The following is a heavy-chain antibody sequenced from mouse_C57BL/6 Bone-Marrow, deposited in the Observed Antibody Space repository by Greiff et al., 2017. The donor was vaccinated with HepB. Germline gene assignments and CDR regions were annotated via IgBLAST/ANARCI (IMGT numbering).Heavy chain of an antibody. CDR1: GYTFTSYW. CDR2: IHPNSGST. D-gene: IGHD2-2*01. CDR3: ARGGYLFY. J-gene: IGHJ2*01. V-gene: IGHV1-64*01. Sequence: VQLQQPGAELVKPGASVKLSCKASGYTFTSYWMHWVKQRPGQGLEWIGMIHPNSGSTNYNEKFKSKATLTVDKSSSTAYVQLSSLTSEDSAVYYCARGGYLFYWGQGTTLTVSS.